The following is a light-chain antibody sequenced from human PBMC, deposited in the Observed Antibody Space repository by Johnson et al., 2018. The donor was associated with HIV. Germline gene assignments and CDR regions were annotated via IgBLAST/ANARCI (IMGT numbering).Light chain of an antibody. CDR1: SSNIGNNY. CDR3: GTWDSSLSVYV. J-gene: IGLJ1*01. Sequence: QSVLTQPPSVSAAPGQKVTISCSGSSSNIGNNYVSWYQQLPGTAPKLLIYDNNKRPSGIPDRFSGSKSGPSATLGITRLQTGDEADYYCGTWDSSLSVYVFGTGTKVTVL. CDR2: DNN. V-gene: IGLV1-51*01.